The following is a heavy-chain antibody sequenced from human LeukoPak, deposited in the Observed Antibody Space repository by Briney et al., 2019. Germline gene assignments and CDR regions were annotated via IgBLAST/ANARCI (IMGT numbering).Heavy chain of an antibody. CDR3: TGSFGELTFFDY. Sequence: AGGSLRLSCAASGFTFSSYSMNWVRQAPGKGLEWVGFIRSKTYGGTAEYAASVKGRFTISRDDSKSIAYLQMNSLKTEDTAVYYCTGSFGELTFFDYWGQGTLVTVSS. J-gene: IGHJ4*02. CDR2: IRSKTYGGTA. V-gene: IGHV3-49*04. D-gene: IGHD3-10*01. CDR1: GFTFSSYS.